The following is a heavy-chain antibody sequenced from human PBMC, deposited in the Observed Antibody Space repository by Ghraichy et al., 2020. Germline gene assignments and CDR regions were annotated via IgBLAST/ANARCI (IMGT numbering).Heavy chain of an antibody. D-gene: IGHD2-8*01. Sequence: GSLNISCAASGLTFSSYAMSWVRQAPGKGLEWVSGISDSGGTTWYAESVKGRFTISRDNSKNTMYLQMNTLRAEDTAVYYCAKDDYCTNGVCYFISDCWGQGTLVTVSS. J-gene: IGHJ4*02. CDR3: AKDDYCTNGVCYFISDC. CDR2: ISDSGGTT. CDR1: GLTFSSYA. V-gene: IGHV3-23*01.